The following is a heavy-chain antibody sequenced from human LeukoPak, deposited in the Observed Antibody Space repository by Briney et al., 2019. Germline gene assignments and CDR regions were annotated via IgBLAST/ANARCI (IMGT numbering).Heavy chain of an antibody. CDR2: MNPNSGNT. D-gene: IGHD6-19*01. Sequence: ASVKVSCKASGYTFTSYDINWVRQATGQGLEWMGWMNPNSGNTNYAQKLQGRVTITTDTSTSTAYMELRSLRSDDTAVYYCARGEQWLGQPTDAFDIWGQGTMVTVSS. CDR3: ARGEQWLGQPTDAFDI. J-gene: IGHJ3*02. CDR1: GYTFTSYD. V-gene: IGHV1-8*01.